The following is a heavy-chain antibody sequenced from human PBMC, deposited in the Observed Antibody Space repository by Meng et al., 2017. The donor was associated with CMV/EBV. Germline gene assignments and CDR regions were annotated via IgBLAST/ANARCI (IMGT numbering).Heavy chain of an antibody. V-gene: IGHV1-46*01. Sequence: ASVKVSCKASGYTFTSYYMHWARQAPGQGLEWMGIINPSGGSTSYAQKFQGRVTMTRDTSTSTVYMELSSLRSEDTAVYYCARVRKANTEGLYYYYGMDVWGQGTTVTVSS. D-gene: IGHD1/OR15-1a*01. CDR1: GYTFTSYY. CDR2: INPSGGST. J-gene: IGHJ6*02. CDR3: ARVRKANTEGLYYYYGMDV.